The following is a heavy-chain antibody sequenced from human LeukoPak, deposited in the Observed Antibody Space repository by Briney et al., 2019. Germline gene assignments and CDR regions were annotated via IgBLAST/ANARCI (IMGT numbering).Heavy chain of an antibody. Sequence: GGSLRLSCAASGFTFSSYSMNWVRQAPGKGLEWVSSISRSSSYIYYADSVKGRFTISRDNAKNSLYLRMNSLRAEDTAVYYCAMRYCSGGSCYPLDYWGQGTLVTVSS. J-gene: IGHJ4*02. CDR3: AMRYCSGGSCYPLDY. CDR1: GFTFSSYS. V-gene: IGHV3-21*01. CDR2: ISRSSSYI. D-gene: IGHD2-15*01.